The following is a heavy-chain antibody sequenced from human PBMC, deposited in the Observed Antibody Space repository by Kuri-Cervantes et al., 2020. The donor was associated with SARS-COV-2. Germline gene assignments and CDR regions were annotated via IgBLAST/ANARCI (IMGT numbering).Heavy chain of an antibody. J-gene: IGHJ4*02. Sequence: SVKVSCKASGGTFSSYAISWVRQAPGQGLEWMGKIIPILGTANYAQKFQGRVTITADKSTSTAYMELSSLRSEDTAVYYCALDPRVRSRPLSYWGQGTLVTVSS. CDR1: GGTFSSYA. V-gene: IGHV1-69*04. CDR2: IIPILGTA. D-gene: IGHD1-1*01. CDR3: ALDPRVRSRPLSY.